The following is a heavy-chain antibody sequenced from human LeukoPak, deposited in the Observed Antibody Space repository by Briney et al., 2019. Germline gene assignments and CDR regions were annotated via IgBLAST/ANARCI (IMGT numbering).Heavy chain of an antibody. V-gene: IGHV3-30-3*01. J-gene: IGHJ4*02. Sequence: GRSLRLSCAASGFTFSSYAMHWVRQAPGKRLEWVAVISYDVNNKYYADSVKGRFTFSRDNSKNTLYLQMNSLRAEDTAVYYCARDEHRYGDYPPFDYWGQGTLVTVSS. CDR1: GFTFSSYA. D-gene: IGHD4-17*01. CDR3: ARDEHRYGDYPPFDY. CDR2: ISYDVNNK.